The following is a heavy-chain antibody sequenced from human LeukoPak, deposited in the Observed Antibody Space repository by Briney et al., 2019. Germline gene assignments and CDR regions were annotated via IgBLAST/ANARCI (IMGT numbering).Heavy chain of an antibody. V-gene: IGHV4-34*01. CDR2: INHSGST. CDR3: ARHPGAVAGTEFDY. J-gene: IGHJ4*02. D-gene: IGHD6-19*01. CDR1: GGSFSGYY. Sequence: SETLSLTCAVYGGSFSGYYWSWIRQPPGKGLEWIGEINHSGSTNYNPSLKSRVTISVDTSKNQFSLKLSSMTAADTAVYYCARHPGAVAGTEFDYWGQGTLVTVSS.